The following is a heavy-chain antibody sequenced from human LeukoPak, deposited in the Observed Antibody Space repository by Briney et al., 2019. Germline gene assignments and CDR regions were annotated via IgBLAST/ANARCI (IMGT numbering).Heavy chain of an antibody. CDR1: GFTFSSYS. CDR2: ISSSSGYI. CDR3: ARDGIQLWWDY. J-gene: IGHJ4*02. Sequence: GGSLRLSCAASGFTFSSYSMNWVRQAPGKGLEWVSSISSSSGYIYYADSVKGRFTISRDNAKNSLYLQMNSLRAEDTAVYYCARDGIQLWWDYWGQGTLVTVSS. D-gene: IGHD5-18*01. V-gene: IGHV3-21*01.